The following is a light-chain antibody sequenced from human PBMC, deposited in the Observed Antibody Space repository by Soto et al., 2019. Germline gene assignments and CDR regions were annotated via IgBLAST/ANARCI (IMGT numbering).Light chain of an antibody. CDR2: AAS. V-gene: IGKV1-39*01. Sequence: DIQMTQSPSSLSVSIGDGITITCRSSQSISVYLNWYQKKPGTPPKLLIYAASNLQSGVPSRFIGSGSGTDFTLTISSLQPEDFASYYCQQSYRIPYTFGQGTKLEI. CDR1: QSISVY. J-gene: IGKJ2*01. CDR3: QQSYRIPYT.